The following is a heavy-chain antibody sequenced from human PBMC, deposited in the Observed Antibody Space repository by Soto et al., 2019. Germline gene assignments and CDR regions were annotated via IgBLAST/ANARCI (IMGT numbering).Heavy chain of an antibody. CDR1: GGSISSGGYY. D-gene: IGHD3-3*01. CDR2: IYYSGST. Sequence: QVQLQESGPGLVKPSQTLSLTCTVSGGSISSGGYYWSWIRQHPGKGLEWIGYIYYSGSTYYNPSRKSRVTISVDTSKNQFSLKLSSVTAADTAVYYCARESGYDFWSGRYGDLFDPWGQGTLVTVSS. CDR3: ARESGYDFWSGRYGDLFDP. J-gene: IGHJ5*02. V-gene: IGHV4-31*03.